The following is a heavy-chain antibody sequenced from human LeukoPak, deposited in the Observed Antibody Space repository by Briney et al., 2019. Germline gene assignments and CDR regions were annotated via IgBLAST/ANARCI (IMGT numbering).Heavy chain of an antibody. V-gene: IGHV4-59*08. Sequence: PSETLSLSCTVSGGSISGYYWTWIRQPPGKGLEWIGYISYSGSPSSHPSLKSRVTISLDTSKNQFSLKLTSVTGAATAVYYCVRGYSGYPYYLDYWGQGTLVTVSS. D-gene: IGHD5-12*01. CDR2: ISYSGSP. J-gene: IGHJ4*02. CDR1: GGSISGYY. CDR3: VRGYSGYPYYLDY.